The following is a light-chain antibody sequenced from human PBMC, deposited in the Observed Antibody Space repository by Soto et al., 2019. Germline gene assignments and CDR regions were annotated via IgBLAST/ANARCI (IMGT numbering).Light chain of an antibody. CDR1: QSISSW. CDR2: DAS. Sequence: DIQMTQSPSTLSASVGDKDTNTCRASQSISSWLAWYQQKPGKAPKLLIYDASSLESGVPARFSGSGSDTEFTLTINNLQPDDFATYHCQQYNRYSLTFGGGTKV. V-gene: IGKV1-5*01. J-gene: IGKJ4*01. CDR3: QQYNRYSLT.